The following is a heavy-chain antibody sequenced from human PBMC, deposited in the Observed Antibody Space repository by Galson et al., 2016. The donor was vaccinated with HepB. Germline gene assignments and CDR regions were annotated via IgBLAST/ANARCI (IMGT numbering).Heavy chain of an antibody. V-gene: IGHV4-31*03. CDR2: IYYTGRA. D-gene: IGHD6-13*01. CDR1: GGSISSGDYF. CDR3: ARDISAVNRVGYYGMDV. Sequence: TLSLTCTVSGGSISSGDYFWSWIRQHPGKGLEWIGYIYYTGRAYYNPSLKTRIVISVATSKNQFSLKLSSVTAADTGVYYCARDISAVNRVGYYGMDVWGQGTTVIVS. J-gene: IGHJ6*02.